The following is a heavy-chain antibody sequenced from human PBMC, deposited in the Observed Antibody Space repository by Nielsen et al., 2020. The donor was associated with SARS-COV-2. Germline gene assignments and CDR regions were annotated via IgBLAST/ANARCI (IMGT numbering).Heavy chain of an antibody. CDR3: ARDLSRLGELSSNYYYYGMDV. J-gene: IGHJ6*02. D-gene: IGHD3-16*02. Sequence: RQAPGKGLEWIGEINHSGSTNYNPSLKSRVTISVDTSKNQFSLKLSSVTAADTAVYYCARDLSRLGELSSNYYYYGMDVWGQGTTVTVSS. CDR2: INHSGST. V-gene: IGHV4-34*01.